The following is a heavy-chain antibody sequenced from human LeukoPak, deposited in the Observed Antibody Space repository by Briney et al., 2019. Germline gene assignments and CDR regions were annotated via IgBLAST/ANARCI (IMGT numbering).Heavy chain of an antibody. CDR2: INGSGDNT. J-gene: IGHJ4*02. CDR3: ARETLYDYVWGSYRYSFDY. D-gene: IGHD3-16*02. V-gene: IGHV3-23*01. Sequence: PGGSLRLSCVASGFTFSSYAMSWVRQAPGKGLEWVSDINGSGDNTYYADSVKGRFTISSDNSKNTLSLQMNSLRAEDTALYYCARETLYDYVWGSYRYSFDYWGQGTLVTVSS. CDR1: GFTFSSYA.